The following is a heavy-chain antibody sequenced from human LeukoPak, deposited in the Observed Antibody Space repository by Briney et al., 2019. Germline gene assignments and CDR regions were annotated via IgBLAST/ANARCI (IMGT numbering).Heavy chain of an antibody. CDR2: MNPNCGNT. CDR3: ARGEVGVTEVDY. Sequence: ASVNVSCKASGYTFTSYDINWLRQAPGPGHELMGCMNPNCGNTCYEQKFHGRVTMTSHISVSTAYMELSSLISEDTALYYCARGEVGVTEVDYWGQGTLVSVSS. CDR1: GYTFTSYD. V-gene: IGHV1-8*01. J-gene: IGHJ4*02. D-gene: IGHD1-26*01.